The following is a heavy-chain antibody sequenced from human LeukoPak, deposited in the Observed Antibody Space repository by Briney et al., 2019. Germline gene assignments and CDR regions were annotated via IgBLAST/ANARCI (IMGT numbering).Heavy chain of an antibody. CDR1: GFTFSSYA. J-gene: IGHJ4*02. V-gene: IGHV3-23*01. CDR2: TSGSGGST. Sequence: GGSLRLSCAASGFTFSSYAMSWVRQAPGKGLEWVSGTSGSGGSTYYAGSVKGRFTISRDNSKNTLYLQMNSLRGEDTAVYYCAKNGGSQCYSHLDSWGQGTLVTASS. CDR3: AKNGGSQCYSHLDS. D-gene: IGHD2-15*01.